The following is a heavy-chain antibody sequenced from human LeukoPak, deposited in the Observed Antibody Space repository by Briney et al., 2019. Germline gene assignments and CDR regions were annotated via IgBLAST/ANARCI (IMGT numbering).Heavy chain of an antibody. CDR2: IWYDGSNK. V-gene: IGHV3-33*01. J-gene: IGHJ4*02. D-gene: IGHD1-1*01. CDR3: ARGQNGDY. CDR1: GFTFSSYG. Sequence: PGRSLRLSCAASGFTFSSYGMPWVRQAPGKGLEWVAVIWYDGSNKYYADSVKGRFTISRDNSKNTLYLQMNSLRAEDTALYYCARGQNGDYWGQGTLVTVSS.